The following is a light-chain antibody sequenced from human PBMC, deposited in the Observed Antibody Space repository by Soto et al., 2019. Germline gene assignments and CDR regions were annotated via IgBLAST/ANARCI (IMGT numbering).Light chain of an antibody. CDR1: SSNIGAYY. Sequence: QSVLTQPPSVSAAPGQKVTISCSGGSSNIGAYYVSWYQQLPKTAPKLLIHDNDKRPSGIPDRFSGSKSGTSATLGITGLQTGDEADYYCGTWDSSLGAVVFGGGTQLTVL. V-gene: IGLV1-51*01. CDR2: DND. J-gene: IGLJ2*01. CDR3: GTWDSSLGAVV.